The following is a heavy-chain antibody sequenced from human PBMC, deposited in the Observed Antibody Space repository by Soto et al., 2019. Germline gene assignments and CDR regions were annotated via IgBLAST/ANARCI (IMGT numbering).Heavy chain of an antibody. V-gene: IGHV3-9*01. J-gene: IGHJ4*02. D-gene: IGHD2-15*01. CDR3: AKLAYCSGGSCYSDLVDY. Sequence: DVQLVESGGGLVQPGRSLRLSCAASGFTFDDYAMHWVRQAPGKGLEWVSGISWNSGSIGYADSVKGRFTISRDNAKNSLYLQMNSLRAEDTALYYCAKLAYCSGGSCYSDLVDYWGQGTLVTVSS. CDR1: GFTFDDYA. CDR2: ISWNSGSI.